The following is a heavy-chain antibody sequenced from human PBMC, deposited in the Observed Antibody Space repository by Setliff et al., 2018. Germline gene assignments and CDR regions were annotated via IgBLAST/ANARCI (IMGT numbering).Heavy chain of an antibody. J-gene: IGHJ4*02. CDR2: INNDGSST. CDR1: GFTLRDNW. Sequence: GGSLRLSCTASGFTLRDNWMKWVRQGPGKGLVWVSYINNDGSSTVYADSVKGRFTISRDNAKNTLYLQMDSLRAEDTATYYCVRDGAGAFDYWGPGTLVTVSS. D-gene: IGHD1-26*01. V-gene: IGHV3-74*01. CDR3: VRDGAGAFDY.